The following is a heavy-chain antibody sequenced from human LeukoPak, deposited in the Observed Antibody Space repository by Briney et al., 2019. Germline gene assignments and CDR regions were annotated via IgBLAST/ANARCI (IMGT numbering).Heavy chain of an antibody. CDR1: GFTFSSYG. CDR3: ARRAAAWGDC. CDR2: IRYDGSNK. V-gene: IGHV3-30*02. Sequence: PGGSLRLSCAASGFTFSSYGMHWVRQAPGKGLVWVAFIRYDGSNKYYADSVKGRFTISRDNSKNTLYLQMNSLRAEDTAVYYCARRAAAWGDCWGQGTLVTVSS. J-gene: IGHJ4*02. D-gene: IGHD6-13*01.